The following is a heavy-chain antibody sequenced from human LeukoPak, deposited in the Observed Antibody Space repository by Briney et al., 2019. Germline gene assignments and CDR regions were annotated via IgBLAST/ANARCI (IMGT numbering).Heavy chain of an antibody. D-gene: IGHD5-12*01. Sequence: GGSLRLSCAASGFTFSSYWMSWVRQAPGTGLEWVANIKQDGSEKYYVDSVKGRFTVSRDNAKKSLYLQMNSLRAEDTAVYYCASSSGYSGYDPIDSWGQGTQVTVSS. CDR1: GFTFSSYW. CDR3: ASSSGYSGYDPIDS. CDR2: IKQDGSEK. J-gene: IGHJ4*02. V-gene: IGHV3-7*01.